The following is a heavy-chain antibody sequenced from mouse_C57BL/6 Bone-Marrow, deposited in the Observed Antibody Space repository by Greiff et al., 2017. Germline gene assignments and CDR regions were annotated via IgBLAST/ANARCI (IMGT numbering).Heavy chain of an antibody. Sequence: EVKLQESGPGLAKPSQTLSLTCSVTGYSITSDYWNWIRKFPGHKLEYMGYISYSGSTYYNPSHNSGISIPRDTYKNQYYLKLNSVTTEDKATYYCAREKSYYDDYYAMDYWGQGTSVTVSA. CDR3: AREKSYYDDYYAMDY. D-gene: IGHD2-13*01. CDR1: GYSITSDY. CDR2: ISYSGST. J-gene: IGHJ4*01. V-gene: IGHV3-8*01.